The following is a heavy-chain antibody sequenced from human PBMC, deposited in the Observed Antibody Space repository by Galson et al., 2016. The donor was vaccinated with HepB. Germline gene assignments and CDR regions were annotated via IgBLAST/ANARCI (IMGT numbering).Heavy chain of an antibody. Sequence: LRLSCAASGFTFRSYSMNWVRQAPGKGLEWASSISSSSSYIYYADSVKGRFTISRDNAKNSLYLQMNSLRAEDTAVYYCASGYSYGYFYYWGQGTLVTVSS. V-gene: IGHV3-21*01. CDR2: ISSSSSYI. CDR3: ASGYSYGYFYY. CDR1: GFTFRSYS. D-gene: IGHD5-18*01. J-gene: IGHJ4*02.